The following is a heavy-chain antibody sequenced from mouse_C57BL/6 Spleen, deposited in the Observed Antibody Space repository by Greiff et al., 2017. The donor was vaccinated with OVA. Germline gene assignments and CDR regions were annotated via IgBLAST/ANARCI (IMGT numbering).Heavy chain of an antibody. Sequence: QVQLQQSGPELVKPGASVKISCKASGYSFTSYYIHWVKQRPGQGLEWIGWIYPGSGNTKYNEKFKGKATLTADTSSSTAYMQLSSLTSEYSAVYYCARSDYYGSSYSYWYFDVWGTGTTVTVSS. CDR3: ARSDYYGSSYSYWYFDV. V-gene: IGHV1-66*01. CDR1: GYSFTSYY. J-gene: IGHJ1*03. D-gene: IGHD1-1*01. CDR2: IYPGSGNT.